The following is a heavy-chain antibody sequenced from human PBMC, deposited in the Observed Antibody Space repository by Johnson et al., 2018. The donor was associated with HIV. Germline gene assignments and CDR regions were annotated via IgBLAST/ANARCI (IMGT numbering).Heavy chain of an antibody. D-gene: IGHD5-18*01. Sequence: VQLVESGGGLVQPGGSLRLSCAASGFTFSTYGMHWVRQAPGRGLEYVSAISSNGGSTYYANSVKGRFTISRDNSKNTLYLQMGSLRAEDTAVYYCARLPSGYSRDGFNVWGQGTMVTLSS. CDR2: ISSNGGST. CDR3: ARLPSGYSRDGFNV. J-gene: IGHJ3*01. CDR1: GFTFSTYG. V-gene: IGHV3-64*01.